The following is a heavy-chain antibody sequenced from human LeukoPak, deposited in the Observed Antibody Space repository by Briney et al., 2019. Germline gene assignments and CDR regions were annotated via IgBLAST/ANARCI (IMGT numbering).Heavy chain of an antibody. D-gene: IGHD1-26*01. CDR2: IYDSGST. Sequence: SETLSLTCIVPVGSIRSGAYYWSWIRQHPGKCLEWIGYIYDSGSTNYNPSLKSRVTISVDTSKNHFSLKLSSVTAADTAVYYCASGMYFFDYWGQGTLVTVSS. CDR1: VGSIRSGAYY. CDR3: ASGMYFFDY. J-gene: IGHJ4*02. V-gene: IGHV4-31*03.